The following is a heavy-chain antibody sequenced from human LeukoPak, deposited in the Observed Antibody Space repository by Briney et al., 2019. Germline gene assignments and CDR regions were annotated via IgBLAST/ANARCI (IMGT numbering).Heavy chain of an antibody. V-gene: IGHV4-34*01. CDR1: GGSFTSNY. Sequence: SETLSLTCAVSGGSFTSNYWTWVRQPPGKGLEWIGEINHSGATNYDPSLKSRVTISLGTSDNQFSLRLSTVTAADTAVYYCATAGIVARRYFDYWGQGTLVTVSS. CDR2: INHSGAT. D-gene: IGHD1-26*01. J-gene: IGHJ4*02. CDR3: ATAGIVARRYFDY.